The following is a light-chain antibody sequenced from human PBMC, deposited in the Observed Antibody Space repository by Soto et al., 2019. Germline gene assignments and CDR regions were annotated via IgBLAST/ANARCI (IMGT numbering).Light chain of an antibody. CDR1: QSVSSN. CDR3: RQYNNWPSLT. Sequence: EIVMTQSPATLSVSPGERATLSCRASQSVSSNLAWYQQTPGQAPRLLIYGASIRATGIPARFSGSGSGTEFTLTVSSLQSEDFAVYYCRQYNNWPSLTFGGGTKVDIK. J-gene: IGKJ4*01. CDR2: GAS. V-gene: IGKV3-15*01.